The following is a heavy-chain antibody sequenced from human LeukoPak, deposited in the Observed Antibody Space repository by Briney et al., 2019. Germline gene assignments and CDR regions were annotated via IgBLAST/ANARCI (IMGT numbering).Heavy chain of an antibody. CDR1: GGTFSSYT. V-gene: IGHV1-69*04. CDR2: IIPILGIA. Sequence: ASVKVSCKASGGTFSSYTISWVRQAPRQGLEWMGRIIPILGIANYAQKFQGRVTITADKSTSTAYMELSSLRSEDTAVYYCAREWTVGAFYYFDYWGQGTLVTVSS. CDR3: AREWTVGAFYYFDY. J-gene: IGHJ4*02. D-gene: IGHD1-26*01.